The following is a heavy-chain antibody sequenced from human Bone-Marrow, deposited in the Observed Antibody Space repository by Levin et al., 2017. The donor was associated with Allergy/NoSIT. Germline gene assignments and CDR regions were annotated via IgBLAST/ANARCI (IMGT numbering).Heavy chain of an antibody. J-gene: IGHJ4*02. Sequence: ASETLSLTCTVSGGSISSYYWSWIRQPPGKGLEWIGYIYYSGSTNYNPSLKSRVTISVDTSKNQFSLKLSSVTAADTAVYYCARCYVLRFLEWLLRHLRWGQGTLVTVSS. CDR2: IYYSGST. D-gene: IGHD3-3*01. V-gene: IGHV4-59*01. CDR1: GGSISSYY. CDR3: ARCYVLRFLEWLLRHLR.